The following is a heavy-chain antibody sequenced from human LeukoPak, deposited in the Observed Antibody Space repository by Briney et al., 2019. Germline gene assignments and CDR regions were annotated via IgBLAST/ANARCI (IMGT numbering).Heavy chain of an antibody. J-gene: IGHJ6*03. CDR2: INAHSGNT. Sequence: AASVNVSCKSSVYTSSIIGISCVRQAPGQALGWRGWINAHSGNTKYGQKLQCRDTLATDTSTSSVYKDSRNLRSVNAAVYYCTAGDLTGRDYYFYYMDVWGKGTTVTVSS. CDR3: TAGDLTGRDYYFYYMDV. CDR1: VYTSSIIG. V-gene: IGHV1-18*04. D-gene: IGHD1-20*01.